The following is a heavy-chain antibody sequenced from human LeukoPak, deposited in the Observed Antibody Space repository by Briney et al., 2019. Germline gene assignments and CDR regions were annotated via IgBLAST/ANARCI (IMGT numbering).Heavy chain of an antibody. CDR1: GGSFSGYY. D-gene: IGHD5-24*01. CDR2: INHSGST. CDR3: ARRSSKRFNWYFDL. Sequence: SETLSLTCAVYGGSFSGYYWSWIRQPPGKGLEWIGEINHSGSTNYNPSLKSRVTISVDTSKNQVSLKLSSVTAADTAVYYCARRSSKRFNWYFDLWGRGTLVTVSS. J-gene: IGHJ2*01. V-gene: IGHV4-34*01.